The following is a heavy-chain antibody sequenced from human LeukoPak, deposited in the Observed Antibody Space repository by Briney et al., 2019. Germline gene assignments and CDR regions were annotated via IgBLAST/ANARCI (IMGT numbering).Heavy chain of an antibody. CDR3: ARELSQIVWGGLDY. V-gene: IGHV3-33*05. J-gene: IGHJ4*02. Sequence: GGSLRLSCAASGFIFSHYGMHWVRKAPGKGLEWVAVIQNDASTENFTDSVKGRFTISRDNSKNTVFLQMNSLRVEDTAVYYCARELSQIVWGGLDYGGQGTLVSVSS. CDR2: IQNDASTE. CDR1: GFIFSHYG. D-gene: IGHD2-21*01.